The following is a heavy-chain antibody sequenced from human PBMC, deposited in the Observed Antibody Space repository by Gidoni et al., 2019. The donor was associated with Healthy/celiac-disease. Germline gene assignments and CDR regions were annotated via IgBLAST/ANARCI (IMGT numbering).Heavy chain of an antibody. D-gene: IGHD3-9*01. Sequence: QVQLVESGGGGVQPGRSLRHSCAAAGFTFISYAVHWVRQAPGKGLEWVAVLSYDGSNKYYADSVKGRFTISRDNSKNTLYLQMNSLRAEDTAVYYCASENDVLTGYEGYYFDYWGQGTLVTVSS. CDR1: GFTFISYA. J-gene: IGHJ4*02. CDR3: ASENDVLTGYEGYYFDY. V-gene: IGHV3-30*04. CDR2: LSYDGSNK.